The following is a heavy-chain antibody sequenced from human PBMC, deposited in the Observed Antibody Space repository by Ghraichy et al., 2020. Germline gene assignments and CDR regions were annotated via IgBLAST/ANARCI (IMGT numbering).Heavy chain of an antibody. CDR2: IYPGDSDT. CDR1: GYSFTSYW. V-gene: IGHV5-51*01. D-gene: IGHD2-15*01. Sequence: GESLNIYCKGSGYSFTSYWIGWVRQMPGKGLEWMGIIYPGDSDTRYSPSFQGQVTISADKSISTAYLQWSSLKASDTAMYYCARPFQPSSYCCGGSCYFLHWGQGTLVTVSS. CDR3: ARPFQPSSYCCGGSCYFLH. J-gene: IGHJ1*01.